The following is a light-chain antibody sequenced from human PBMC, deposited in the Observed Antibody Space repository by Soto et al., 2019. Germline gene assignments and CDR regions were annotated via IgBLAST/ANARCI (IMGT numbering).Light chain of an antibody. CDR3: QQYGSSPPYT. V-gene: IGKV3-20*01. Sequence: EIVLTQSPGTLSLSPGERATLSCRASQSVSSSYLAWYQQTPGQAPRLLIYGASSRATGIPDRFSGSGSATDFPLTISRLEPEDFAVYYCQQYGSSPPYTFGQGTKLEIK. J-gene: IGKJ2*01. CDR2: GAS. CDR1: QSVSSSY.